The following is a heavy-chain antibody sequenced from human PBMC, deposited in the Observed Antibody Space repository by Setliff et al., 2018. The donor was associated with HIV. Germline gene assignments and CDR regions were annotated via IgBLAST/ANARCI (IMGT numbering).Heavy chain of an antibody. V-gene: IGHV4-4*07. CDR1: GGSISSYY. CDR3: AREGWSDHYYYYMDV. D-gene: IGHD2-15*01. J-gene: IGHJ6*03. CDR2: IFSSGTT. Sequence: PSETLSLTCSVSGGSISSYYWNWIRQPAGKGLEWIGRIFSSGTTNYNPSLQSRITMSVDTSKIQFSLKLNSVTAADTAVYYCAREGWSDHYYYYMDVWDKGTTVTVSS.